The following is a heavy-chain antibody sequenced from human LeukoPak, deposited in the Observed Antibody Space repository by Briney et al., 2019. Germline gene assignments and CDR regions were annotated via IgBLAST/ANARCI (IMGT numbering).Heavy chain of an antibody. CDR2: IYYSGST. V-gene: IGHV4-39*01. CDR3: ARHAPERWLQSPGYFDY. D-gene: IGHD5-24*01. Sequence: PSETLSLTCTVSGGSISSSSYYWGWIRQPPGRGLEWIGSIYYSGSTYYNPSLKSRVTISVDTSKNQFSLKLSSVTAADTAVYYCARHAPERWLQSPGYFDYWGQGTLVTVSS. J-gene: IGHJ4*02. CDR1: GGSISSSSYY.